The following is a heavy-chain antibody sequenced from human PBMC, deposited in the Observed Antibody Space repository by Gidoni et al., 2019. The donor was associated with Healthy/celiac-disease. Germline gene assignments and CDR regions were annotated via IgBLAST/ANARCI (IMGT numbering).Heavy chain of an antibody. Sequence: QVQLVESGGGVVQPGRYLRLSCAASGFTFRSYGMHWVRQAPGKGLEWVAVISYDGSNKYYADSVKGRFTISRDNSKNTLYLQMNSLRAEDTAVYYCAKVEPVGSDSGRLEFDPWGQGTLVTVSS. CDR1: GFTFRSYG. J-gene: IGHJ5*02. CDR2: ISYDGSNK. V-gene: IGHV3-30*18. CDR3: AKVEPVGSDSGRLEFDP. D-gene: IGHD3-10*01.